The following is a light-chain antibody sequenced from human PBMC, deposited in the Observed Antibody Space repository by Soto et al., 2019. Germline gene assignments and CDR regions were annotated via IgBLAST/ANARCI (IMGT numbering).Light chain of an antibody. V-gene: IGLV2-14*03. J-gene: IGLJ1*01. CDR1: SSDVGGYNY. Sequence: QSVLTHPASVSGSPGQSITISCTGTSSDVGGYNYVSWYQQHPGEAPKLMIYDVSDRPSGVSNRFSASKSGNTASLTISGLQPEDEADYFCCSYTSSSTPWVFGTGTKVTVL. CDR3: CSYTSSSTPWV. CDR2: DVS.